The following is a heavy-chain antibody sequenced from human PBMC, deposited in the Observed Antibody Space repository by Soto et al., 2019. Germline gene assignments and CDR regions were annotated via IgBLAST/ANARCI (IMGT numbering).Heavy chain of an antibody. J-gene: IGHJ4*02. V-gene: IGHV1-18*01. CDR1: GYTFTSYG. Sequence: QVQLVQSGAEVKKPGASVKVSCKASGYTFTSYGITWVRQAHGQGLEWMGWIRAYNGNTNYAQKLQGRVTMTTDTSTSTASMELRSLSSDDTAVYYCARDAPPADYWCQGTLVTVSS. CDR3: ARDAPPADY. CDR2: IRAYNGNT.